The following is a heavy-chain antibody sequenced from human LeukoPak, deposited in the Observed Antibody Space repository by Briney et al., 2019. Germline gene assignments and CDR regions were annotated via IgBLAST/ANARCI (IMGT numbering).Heavy chain of an antibody. CDR1: GFTFSSYA. V-gene: IGHV3-23*01. CDR3: AKGVHYYDSSGQVYGMDV. CDR2: ISGSGGST. Sequence: GGTLRLTCTASGFTFSSYAMSWVRQAPGKGLEGGSAISGSGGSTYYADSVKGRFTISRDNSKNTLYLQMNSLRAEDTAVYYCAKGVHYYDSSGQVYGMDVWGQGTTVTVSS. J-gene: IGHJ6*02. D-gene: IGHD3-22*01.